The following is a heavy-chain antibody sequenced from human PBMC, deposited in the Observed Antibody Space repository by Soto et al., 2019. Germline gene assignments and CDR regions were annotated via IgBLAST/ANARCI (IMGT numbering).Heavy chain of an antibody. V-gene: IGHV4-34*01. CDR2: INHSGST. J-gene: IGHJ5*02. CDR3: ARDDIVATIPYNWFDP. CDR1: GGSFSGYY. D-gene: IGHD5-12*01. Sequence: SETLSLTCAVYGGSFSGYYWSWIRQPPGKGLEWIGEINHSGSTNYNPSLKSRVTISVDTSKNQFSLKLSSVTAADTAVYYCARDDIVATIPYNWFDPWGQGTLVTVSS.